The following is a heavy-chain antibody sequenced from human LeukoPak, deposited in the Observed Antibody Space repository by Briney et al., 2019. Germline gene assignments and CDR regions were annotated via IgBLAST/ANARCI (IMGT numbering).Heavy chain of an antibody. CDR2: IYYSGST. V-gene: IGHV4-61*01. Sequence: SETLSLTCTVSGGSVSSGSYYWSWIRQPPGKGLEWIGYIYYSGSTYYNPSLKSRVTISVDRSKNQFSLKLSSVTAADTAVYYCARVRGRRGFYYFDYWGQGTLVTVSS. CDR3: ARVRGRRGFYYFDY. CDR1: GGSVSSGSYY. D-gene: IGHD3-16*01. J-gene: IGHJ4*02.